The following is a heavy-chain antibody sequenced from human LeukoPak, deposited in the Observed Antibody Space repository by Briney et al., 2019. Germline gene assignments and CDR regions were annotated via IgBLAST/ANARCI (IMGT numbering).Heavy chain of an antibody. CDR2: INPNSGVT. CDR3: ARGGPNYQDTSGYYHPCDY. V-gene: IGHV1-2*02. D-gene: IGHD3-22*01. J-gene: IGHJ4*02. CDR1: GYTFTGHY. Sequence: ASVKVSCKASGYTFTGHYMHWVRQAPGQGLEWMGWINPNSGVTNYAQKFQGRVTMTRDTSITTAYMELSSLRPDDTAVYHCARGGPNYQDTSGYYHPCDYWGQGTLVTVSS.